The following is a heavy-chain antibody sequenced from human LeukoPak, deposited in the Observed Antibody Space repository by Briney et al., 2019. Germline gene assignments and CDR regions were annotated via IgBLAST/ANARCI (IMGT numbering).Heavy chain of an antibody. V-gene: IGHV3-66*01. CDR2: IYSGGST. CDR1: GFTVSSNY. Sequence: GGSLRLPCAASGFTVSSNYMSWVRQPPAKGLERVSVIYSGGSTYYADSVKGRFTISIDNSEYTLYLPMNSLSADDTAVYYCARAPRNTDAFDVWGKGTMVTVTS. J-gene: IGHJ3*01. CDR3: ARAPRNTDAFDV.